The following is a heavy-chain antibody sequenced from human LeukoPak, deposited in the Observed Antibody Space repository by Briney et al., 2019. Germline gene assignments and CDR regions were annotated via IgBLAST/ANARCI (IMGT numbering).Heavy chain of an antibody. CDR1: GGSISSRSDY. J-gene: IGHJ6*03. V-gene: IGHV4-39*01. D-gene: IGHD4-23*01. CDR3: SRSHDYGGLYFYYYMDV. CDR2: LDSSGST. Sequence: ASETLSLTRTASGGSISSRSDYWGWIRQTPGKGLELIGNLDSSGSTYYNPSLKSRVTISVGTSKNQFSLNLRSVTAADTAIYFCSRSHDYGGLYFYYYMDVWGKGTTVTVCS.